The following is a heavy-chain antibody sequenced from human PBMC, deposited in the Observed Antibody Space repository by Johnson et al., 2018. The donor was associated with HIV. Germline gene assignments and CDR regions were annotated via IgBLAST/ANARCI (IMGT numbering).Heavy chain of an antibody. J-gene: IGHJ3*02. CDR1: GFTFSSYY. CDR3: ARDGGIVLVVYAMPDAFDI. D-gene: IGHD2-8*02. CDR2: IGTAGDT. Sequence: VQLVESGGGLVQPGGSLRLSCAASGFTFSSYYMHWVRQATGKGLEWVSAIGTAGDTYYPGSLKGRFTISSDNAKNSLYLQMNSLRAEDTAVYYCARDGGIVLVVYAMPDAFDIWGQGTMVTVSS. V-gene: IGHV3-13*01.